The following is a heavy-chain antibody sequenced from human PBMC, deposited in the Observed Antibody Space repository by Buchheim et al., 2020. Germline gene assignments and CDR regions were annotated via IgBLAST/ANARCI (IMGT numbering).Heavy chain of an antibody. CDR2: IYSGGST. CDR1: GFTVSSNY. V-gene: IGHV3-66*01. CDR3: ARDRGYCSGGSCYQEGY. D-gene: IGHD2-15*01. J-gene: IGHJ4*02. Sequence: EVQLLESGGGLVQPGGSLRLSCAASGFTVSSNYMSWVRQAPGKGLEWVSVIYSGGSTYYADSVKGRFTISRDNSKNTLYLQMNSLRAEDTAVYYCARDRGYCSGGSCYQEGYWGQGTL.